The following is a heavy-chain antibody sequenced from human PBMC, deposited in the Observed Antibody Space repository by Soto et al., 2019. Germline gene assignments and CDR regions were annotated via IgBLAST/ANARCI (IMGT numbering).Heavy chain of an antibody. CDR3: ARDEGIRGFDS. J-gene: IGHJ4*02. D-gene: IGHD3-10*01. V-gene: IGHV1-18*04. Sequence: QVQLVQYGDEVKKSGASVKVSCKASGYTFSNYGISWVRRAPGQGLEWMGWISGYNVLTAHAQNVQGRVTMTIDTTTRKVFMELTSLRSNDTAVYYCARDEGIRGFDSWSQGALVTVSS. CDR1: GYTFSNYG. CDR2: ISGYNVLT.